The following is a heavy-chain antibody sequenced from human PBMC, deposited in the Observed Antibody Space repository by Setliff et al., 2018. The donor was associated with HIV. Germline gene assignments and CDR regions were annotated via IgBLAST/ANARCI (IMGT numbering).Heavy chain of an antibody. J-gene: IGHJ4*02. CDR2: INTETGNP. Sequence: ASVKVSCKASGYTLTTFGISWVRQVPGQGLEWMGWINTETGNPMYAQGFKGRFVISLDTSVSTAYLQISTLKTEDTAIYYCARVGSYWSTFDYWGQGAQVTVSS. CDR3: ARVGSYWSTFDY. CDR1: GYTLTTFG. V-gene: IGHV7-4-1*02. D-gene: IGHD1-26*01.